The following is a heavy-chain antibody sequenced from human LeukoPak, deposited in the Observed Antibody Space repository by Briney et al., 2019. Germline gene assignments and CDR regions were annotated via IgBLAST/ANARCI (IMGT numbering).Heavy chain of an antibody. CDR2: INHSGSA. V-gene: IGHV4-34*01. CDR1: GGSFSGYY. CDR3: ARAPIGSIAARPRGNWFDP. J-gene: IGHJ5*02. D-gene: IGHD6-6*01. Sequence: PSETLSLTCAVYGGSFSGYYWSWIRQPPGKGLEWIGEINHSGSANYNPSLKSRVTISVDTSKNQFSLKLSSVTAADTAVYYCARAPIGSIAARPRGNWFDPWGQGTPVTVSS.